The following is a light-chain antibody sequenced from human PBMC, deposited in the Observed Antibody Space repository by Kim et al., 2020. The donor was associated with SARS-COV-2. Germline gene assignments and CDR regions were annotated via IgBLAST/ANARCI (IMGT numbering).Light chain of an antibody. Sequence: APGKTARITCGGNNMGSKSVHWYQQKPGQAPVLVIYYDSDRPSGIPERFSGSNSGNTATLTISSVEAGDEADYYCQVWDSSSDHPVFGGGTQLTVL. V-gene: IGLV3-21*04. J-gene: IGLJ2*01. CDR1: NMGSKS. CDR3: QVWDSSSDHPV. CDR2: YDS.